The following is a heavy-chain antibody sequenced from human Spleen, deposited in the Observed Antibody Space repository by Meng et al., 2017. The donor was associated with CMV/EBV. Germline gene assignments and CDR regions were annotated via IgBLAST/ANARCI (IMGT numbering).Heavy chain of an antibody. V-gene: IGHV3-23*01. J-gene: IGHJ6*02. D-gene: IGHD2-2*01. CDR2: ISGGGGNT. CDR3: ARSGRYCSSSSCYGSDGMDV. Sequence: GGSLRLSCEGSGFTFNSYAMSWVRQAPGKGLEWVSGISGGGGNTYHADSVKGRFTISRDNSKNTLYLQMNSLRAEDTAVYYCARSGRYCSSSSCYGSDGMDVWGQGTTVTVSS. CDR1: GFTFNSYA.